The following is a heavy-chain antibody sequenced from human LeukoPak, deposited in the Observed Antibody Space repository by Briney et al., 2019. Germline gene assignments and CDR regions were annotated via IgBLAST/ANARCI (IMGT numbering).Heavy chain of an antibody. J-gene: IGHJ4*02. V-gene: IGHV4-61*08. D-gene: IGHD1-26*01. CDR1: GGSVTSGDYY. CDR3: ARAPRSGSNYRFDH. CDR2: IFYNGIT. Sequence: PSETLSLTCTVSGGSVTSGDYYWSWIRQPPGKGLEWIGYIFYNGITNYNPSLKSRVTISVDTSKNQFSLKLGSVTAADTAVYYCARAPRSGSNYRFDHWGQGTLVTVSS.